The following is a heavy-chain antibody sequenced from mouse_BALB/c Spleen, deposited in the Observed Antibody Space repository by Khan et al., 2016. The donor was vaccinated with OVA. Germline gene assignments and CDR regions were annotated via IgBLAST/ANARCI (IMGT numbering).Heavy chain of an antibody. CDR3: ARRSYYVSTSGFGY. D-gene: IGHD1-1*01. CDR2: INPNNGYT. V-gene: IGHV1-18*01. Sequence: VQLQQSGPELVKPGASVKISCKPSGYTFTEYTMHWVKQSHGKSLEWIGGINPNNGYTTYNQKFMGKATLTVDKSSSTACMELRSLTSEDSAVFYCARRSYYVSTSGFGYWGQGTLVTVSA. J-gene: IGHJ3*01. CDR1: GYTFTEYT.